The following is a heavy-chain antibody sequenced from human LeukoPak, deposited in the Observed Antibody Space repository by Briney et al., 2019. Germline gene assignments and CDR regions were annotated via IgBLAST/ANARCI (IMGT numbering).Heavy chain of an antibody. CDR2: LNTNNGNP. CDR1: GYSFTSYA. Sequence: ASVKVSCKAYGYSFTSYAMIWVRQAPGHAGQGLEWMGWLNTNNGNPTYAHGFTGRFVFSLDTSVNTAYLQIDNLEPEDTALYYCARGYYGSGGYAEYWGQGTMVTVSS. CDR3: ARGYYGSGGYAEY. D-gene: IGHD3-10*01. V-gene: IGHV7-4-1*01. J-gene: IGHJ3*01.